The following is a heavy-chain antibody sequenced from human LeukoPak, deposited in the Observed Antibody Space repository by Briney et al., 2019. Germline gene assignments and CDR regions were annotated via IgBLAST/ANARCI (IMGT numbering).Heavy chain of an antibody. V-gene: IGHV3-7*01. D-gene: IGHD5-18*01. J-gene: IGHJ4*02. CDR2: IKQDGSEK. CDR3: AREVRNSYGLRIFDY. CDR1: GFTFSSYG. Sequence: PGGSLRLSCAASGFTFSSYGMHWVRQAPGKGLEWVANIKQDGSEKYYVDSVKGRFTISRDNAKNSLYLQMNSLRAEDTAVYYCAREVRNSYGLRIFDYWGQGTLVTVSS.